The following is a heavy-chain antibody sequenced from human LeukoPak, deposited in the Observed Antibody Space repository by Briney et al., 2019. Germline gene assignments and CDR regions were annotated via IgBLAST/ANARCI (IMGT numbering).Heavy chain of an antibody. CDR2: ISSDGRDI. CDR3: ARDSYLSRGTGGSLDY. J-gene: IGHJ4*02. D-gene: IGHD2-8*02. CDR1: GFTFSNYG. V-gene: IGHV3-30*04. Sequence: PGGSLRLSCAASGFTFSNYGLHWVRQAPGEGLEWVSLISSDGRDIQYTHSVKGRFTISRDNSKNTLYLQMNSLRTEDTAVYYCARDSYLSRGTGGSLDYWGQGTLLTVSS.